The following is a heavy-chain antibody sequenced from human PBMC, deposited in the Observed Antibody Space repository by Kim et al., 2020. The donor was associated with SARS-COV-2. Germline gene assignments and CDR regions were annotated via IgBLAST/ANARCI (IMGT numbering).Heavy chain of an antibody. V-gene: IGHV3-30*04. D-gene: IGHD6-13*01. CDR3: ARDRIEGDSSWYYAFDI. J-gene: IGHJ3*02. CDR1: GFTFSSYA. Sequence: GGSLRLSCPASGFTFSSYAMHWVRQAPDKGLEWVAVISSDGSNKYYADSVKGRFTISRDTSKDTLYLQMNSLGAEDTAVYYCARDRIEGDSSWYYAFDIWGQGTMVTVSS. CDR2: ISSDGSNK.